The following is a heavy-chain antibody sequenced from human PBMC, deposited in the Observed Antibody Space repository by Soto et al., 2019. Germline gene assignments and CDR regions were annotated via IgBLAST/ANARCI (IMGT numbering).Heavy chain of an antibody. CDR1: GFTFDDYA. Sequence: EVQLVESGGGLVQPGRSLRLSCAASGFTFDDYAMHWVRQAPGKGLEWVSGISWNSGSIGYADSVKGRFTISRDNAKNSLYLQMNSLRAEDTALYYCAKGLVVYAIRRWFDPWGQGTLVTVSS. CDR3: AKGLVVYAIRRWFDP. D-gene: IGHD2-8*01. CDR2: ISWNSGSI. J-gene: IGHJ5*02. V-gene: IGHV3-9*01.